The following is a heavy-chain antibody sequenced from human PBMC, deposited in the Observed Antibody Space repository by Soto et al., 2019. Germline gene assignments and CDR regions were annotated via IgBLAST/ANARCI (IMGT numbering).Heavy chain of an antibody. V-gene: IGHV4-30-4*01. CDR3: ARGPSGDKVDN. J-gene: IGHJ4*02. D-gene: IGHD7-27*01. Sequence: QVQLQESGPGLVKPSQTLSLTCTVSGGSISSDYHCCSWIRQSPEKGLEWIGHIYNSVNTYSNPSLRSRVSISVDTSKTHFSLKLTSVTAADTAVYYCARGPSGDKVDNWGQGTLVTVSS. CDR1: GGSISSDYHC. CDR2: IYNSVNT.